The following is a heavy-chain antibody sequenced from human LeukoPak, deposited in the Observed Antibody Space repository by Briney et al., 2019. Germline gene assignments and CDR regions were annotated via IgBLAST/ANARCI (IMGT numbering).Heavy chain of an antibody. J-gene: IGHJ4*02. D-gene: IGHD6-6*01. CDR3: AKYRALPPKSGGDY. Sequence: GGSLRLSCAASGFTFSSYAMSWVRQAPGEGLEWVSAISASGGSTYYAHSVQGRFTISRDNSKNTLYLQLNRLRAEDTAVYYCAKYRALPPKSGGDYWGQGTLVTVSS. V-gene: IGHV3-23*01. CDR2: ISASGGST. CDR1: GFTFSSYA.